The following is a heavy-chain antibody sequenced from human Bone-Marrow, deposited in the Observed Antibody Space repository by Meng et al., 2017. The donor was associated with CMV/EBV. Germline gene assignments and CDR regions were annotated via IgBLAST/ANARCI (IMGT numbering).Heavy chain of an antibody. CDR2: ISYDGRNK. CDR3: ATQDRFNIVVVPAAISGGVDY. D-gene: IGHD2-2*01. CDR1: GFTFSSYA. J-gene: IGHJ4*02. V-gene: IGHV3-30-3*01. Sequence: GESLKISCAASGFTFSSYAMHWVRQAPGKGLEWVAVISYDGRNKYYADSVKGRFTISRDNSKNTLYLQMNSLRVEDTAVYYCATQDRFNIVVVPAAISGGVDYWVQGTLDTVSS.